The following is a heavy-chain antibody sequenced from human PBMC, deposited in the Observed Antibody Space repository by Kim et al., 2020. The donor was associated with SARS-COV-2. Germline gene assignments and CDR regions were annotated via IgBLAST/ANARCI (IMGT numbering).Heavy chain of an antibody. CDR1: GGSIRSSDFY. J-gene: IGHJ4*02. CDR2: IYYSGST. CDR3: VRFNFGSLGAYL. D-gene: IGHD3-10*01. V-gene: IGHV4-39*01. Sequence: SETLSLTCTLSGGSIRSSDFYWGWIRQTPGKGLEWIGRIYYSGSTYFNPALKSRITISIDTSRNRFALKLSSAVTTDTAVYYCVRFNFGSLGAYLGGQGTLVS.